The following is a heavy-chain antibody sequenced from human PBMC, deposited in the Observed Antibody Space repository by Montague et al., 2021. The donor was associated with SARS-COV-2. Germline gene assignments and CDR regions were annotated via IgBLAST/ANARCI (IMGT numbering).Heavy chain of an antibody. CDR1: GDSVSNNSAA. CDR3: VRGVDSIGWYPRSNWFDA. J-gene: IGHJ5*02. V-gene: IGHV6-1*01. Sequence: CAISGDSVSNNSAAWNWIRQSPSRGLEWLGRTYYRSKWYYGYAVSVKSRITINPDTSKNQVSLQLDSVTPEDTAVYYCVRGVDSIGWYPRSNWFDAWGQGTLVIVSS. D-gene: IGHD6-19*01. CDR2: TYYRSKWYY.